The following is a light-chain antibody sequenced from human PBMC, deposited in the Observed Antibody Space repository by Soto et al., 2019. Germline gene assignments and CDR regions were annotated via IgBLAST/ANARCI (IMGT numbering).Light chain of an antibody. J-gene: IGKJ1*01. CDR3: QHYGRLLWT. V-gene: IGKV3-20*01. CDR1: QSVSSSY. Sequence: EIVLTQSPGTLSLSPGERATLSCRASQSVSSSYLAWYQQKPGQAPRLLVNGAFIRATGIPDRFSGSGSGTDFTITISRLQPEDFAVYYCQHYGRLLWTFGQGTKVEVK. CDR2: GAF.